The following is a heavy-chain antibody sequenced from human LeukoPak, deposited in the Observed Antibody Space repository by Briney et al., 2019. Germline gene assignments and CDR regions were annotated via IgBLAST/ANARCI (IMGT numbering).Heavy chain of an antibody. V-gene: IGHV4-59*08. Sequence: SETLSLTCTVSGGSISSYYWSWIRQPPGNGLEWIGYIYYSGITNYNPSLKSRVTISVDTSKNQFSLNLNSVTAADTAVFYCARHPGAYDAFDIWGQGTMVTVSS. D-gene: IGHD7-27*01. CDR2: IYYSGIT. J-gene: IGHJ3*02. CDR3: ARHPGAYDAFDI. CDR1: GGSISSYY.